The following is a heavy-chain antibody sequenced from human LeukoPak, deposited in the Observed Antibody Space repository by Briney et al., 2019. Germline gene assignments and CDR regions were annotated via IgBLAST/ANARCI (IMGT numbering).Heavy chain of an antibody. V-gene: IGHV4-30-2*01. CDR1: GGSISSGGYS. Sequence: SETLSLTCAVSGGSISSGGYSWSWIRQPPGKGLEWIGYIYHSGSTYYNPSLKSRVTISVDRSKNQFSLKLSSVTAADTAVYYCARREVRRLTAAAAFDYWGQGTLVTVSS. J-gene: IGHJ4*02. CDR3: ARREVRRLTAAAAFDY. D-gene: IGHD6-13*01. CDR2: IYHSGST.